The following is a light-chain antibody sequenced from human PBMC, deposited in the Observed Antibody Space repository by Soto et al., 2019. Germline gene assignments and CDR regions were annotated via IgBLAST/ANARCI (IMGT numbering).Light chain of an antibody. Sequence: DIVLTQSPDTVSLSPGERASLSCKTSQSVSTSYLAWFQQKPGQAPRLLIHGASNRASGIADRFSGSGSGTDFTLTISSLEPEDSAMYYCQQYGNSPWTFGQGTKVEI. CDR1: QSVSTSY. J-gene: IGKJ1*01. CDR3: QQYGNSPWT. V-gene: IGKV3-20*01. CDR2: GAS.